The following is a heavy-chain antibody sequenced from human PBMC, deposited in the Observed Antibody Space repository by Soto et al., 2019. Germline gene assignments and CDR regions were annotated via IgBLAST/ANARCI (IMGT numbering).Heavy chain of an antibody. CDR3: GSRGADFVLPRAH. D-gene: IGHD3-10*01. CDR1: GGSFSGYY. Sequence: SETLSLTCAVYGGSFSGYYWSWIRQPPGKGLEWIGEINHSGSTNYNPSLKSRVTMSVDTSKNQFSVNLNSVTAADTAVYFCGSRGADFVLPRAHWARGTLLPVSS. CDR2: INHSGST. J-gene: IGHJ4*02. V-gene: IGHV4-34*01.